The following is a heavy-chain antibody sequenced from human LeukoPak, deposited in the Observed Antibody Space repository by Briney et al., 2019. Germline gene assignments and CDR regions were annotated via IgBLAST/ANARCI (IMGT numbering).Heavy chain of an antibody. CDR3: TPHSGYDSRGYYY. Sequence: GGSLRLSCVASGFTFTNAWMSWVRQAPGKGLEWVGRIKSKIDGETTDHAAPVKGRFTISRDDSKNTVHLQMNSLKTEDTAVYYCTPHSGYDSRGYYYWGQGTLVTVSS. CDR1: GFTFTNAW. J-gene: IGHJ4*02. CDR2: IKSKIDGETT. D-gene: IGHD3-22*01. V-gene: IGHV3-15*01.